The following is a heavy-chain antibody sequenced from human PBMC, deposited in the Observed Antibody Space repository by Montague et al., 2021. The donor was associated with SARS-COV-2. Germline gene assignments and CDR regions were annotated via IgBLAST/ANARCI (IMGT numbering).Heavy chain of an antibody. CDR3: ARLGAGVVPSPILGVGPYYSYYCMDV. J-gene: IGHJ6*03. CDR2: IHHGGST. V-gene: IGHV4-34*01. D-gene: IGHD3-10*01. CDR1: GGSFSTYC. Sequence: SETLSLTCAVHGGSFSTYCWYWIRQPPGKGLEWIGEIHHGGSTNYNPSLKIQVTISADTSKNQFSLRLTSVAAADTAVYYCARLGAGVVPSPILGVGPYYSYYCMDVWGKGTTVTVSS.